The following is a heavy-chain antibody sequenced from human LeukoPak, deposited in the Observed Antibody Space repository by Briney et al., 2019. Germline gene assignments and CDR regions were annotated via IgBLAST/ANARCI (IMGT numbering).Heavy chain of an antibody. J-gene: IGHJ4*02. CDR1: AFSFSNYS. V-gene: IGHV3-21*01. D-gene: IGHD3-16*02. Sequence: GGSLRLSCAASAFSFSNYSMDWVRQAPGKGLEWVSSISSSSYIYYADSVKGRFTISRDNTKNSLYLQMNSLRAEDTAVYYCARDRDPYYDYLWGSYRPSYFDVWGQGTLVTVSS. CDR3: ARDRDPYYDYLWGSYRPSYFDV. CDR2: ISSSSYI.